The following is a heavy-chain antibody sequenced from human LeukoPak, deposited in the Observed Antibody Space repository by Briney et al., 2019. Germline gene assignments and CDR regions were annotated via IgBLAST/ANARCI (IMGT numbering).Heavy chain of an antibody. D-gene: IGHD5-18*01. Sequence: SETLSLTCTVSGGSISSYYWSWIRQPPGKGLEWIGYIYHSGSTYYNPSLKSRVTISVDRSKNQFSLKLSSVTAADTAVYYCARARGYSYGWDYYFDYWGQGTLVTVSS. CDR2: IYHSGST. CDR3: ARARGYSYGWDYYFDY. CDR1: GGSISSYY. J-gene: IGHJ4*02. V-gene: IGHV4-59*12.